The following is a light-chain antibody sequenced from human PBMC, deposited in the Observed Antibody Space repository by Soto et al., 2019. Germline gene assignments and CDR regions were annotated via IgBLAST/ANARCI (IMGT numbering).Light chain of an antibody. Sequence: EIVMTQSPATLSVSTGERATLSCRASQSVKSNLAWYQQKPGQAPRLLIYDASTRATGVPARFSGSGSETEFTLSISSLQSEDFAVYYCQQYNNWPPLTFGGGTKVEIK. CDR1: QSVKSN. CDR3: QQYNNWPPLT. V-gene: IGKV3-15*01. J-gene: IGKJ4*01. CDR2: DAS.